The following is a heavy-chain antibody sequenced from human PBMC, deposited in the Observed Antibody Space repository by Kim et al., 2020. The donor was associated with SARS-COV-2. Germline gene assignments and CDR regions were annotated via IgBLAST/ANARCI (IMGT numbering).Heavy chain of an antibody. J-gene: IGHJ6*02. V-gene: IGHV1-18*01. D-gene: IGHD3-10*01. CDR1: GYTFTSYC. Sequence: ASVKVSCKASGYTFTSYCISWVRQAPGQGLEWMGWISAYNGNTNYAQKLQGRVTMTTDTSTSTAYMELSSLRSDDTAGYYCARGRESLSSGMDVWGQGTTVTVSS. CDR2: ISAYNGNT. CDR3: ARGRESLSSGMDV.